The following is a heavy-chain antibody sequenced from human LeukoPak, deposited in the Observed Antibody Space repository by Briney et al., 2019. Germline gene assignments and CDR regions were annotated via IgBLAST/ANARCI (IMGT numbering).Heavy chain of an antibody. CDR3: ARASTYSGSYPDYYYYMDV. CDR2: IIPIFGTA. CDR1: GGTFSRYA. J-gene: IGHJ6*03. Sequence: ASVKVSCKASGGTFSRYAISWVRQAPGQGLEWMGGIIPIFGTANYAQKFQGRVTITTDESTSTAYMELSSLRSEDTAVYYCARASTYSGSYPDYYYYMDVWGKGTTVTVSS. D-gene: IGHD1-26*01. V-gene: IGHV1-69*05.